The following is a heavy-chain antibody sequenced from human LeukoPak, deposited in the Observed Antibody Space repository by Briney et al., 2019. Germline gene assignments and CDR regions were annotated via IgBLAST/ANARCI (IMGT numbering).Heavy chain of an antibody. CDR2: ISWNSGSI. J-gene: IGHJ4*02. CDR3: AKDISAPGAAVIA. V-gene: IGHV3-9*03. D-gene: IGHD6-13*01. Sequence: GRSLRLSCAASGFTFDDYAMHWVRQAPGKGLEWVSGISWNSGSIDYADSVKGRFTISRDNAKNSLYLQMNSLRAEDMALYYCAKDISAPGAAVIAWGQGTLVTVSS. CDR1: GFTFDDYA.